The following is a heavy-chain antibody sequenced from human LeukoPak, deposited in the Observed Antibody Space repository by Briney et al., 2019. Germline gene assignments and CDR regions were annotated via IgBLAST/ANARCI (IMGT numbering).Heavy chain of an antibody. Sequence: GASVKVSCKASGYTFTSYGISWVRQAPGQGLEWMGWISAYNGNTNYAQKLQGRVTMTTDTSTSTAYMELRSLRSDDTAVYYCARDWVGPQKNRYSSGWYGEHWFDPWGQGTLVTVSS. V-gene: IGHV1-18*01. CDR1: GYTFTSYG. CDR2: ISAYNGNT. CDR3: ARDWVGPQKNRYSSGWYGEHWFDP. D-gene: IGHD6-19*01. J-gene: IGHJ5*02.